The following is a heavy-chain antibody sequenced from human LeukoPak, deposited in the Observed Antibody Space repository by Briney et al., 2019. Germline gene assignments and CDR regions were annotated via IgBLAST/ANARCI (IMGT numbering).Heavy chain of an antibody. CDR3: ATCGSGRDYYMDV. D-gene: IGHD3-10*01. V-gene: IGHV1-24*01. Sequence: GASVKVPCKVSGYTLTELSMHWVRQAPGKGLEWMGGFDPEDGETIYAQKFQGRVTMTEDTSTDTAYMELSSLRSEDTAVYYCATCGSGRDYYMDVWGKGTTVTVSS. J-gene: IGHJ6*03. CDR1: GYTLTELS. CDR2: FDPEDGET.